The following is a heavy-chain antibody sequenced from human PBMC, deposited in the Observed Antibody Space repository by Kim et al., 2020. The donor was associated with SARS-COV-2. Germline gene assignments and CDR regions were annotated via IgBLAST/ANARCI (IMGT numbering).Heavy chain of an antibody. Sequence: SETLSLTCTVSGGSISSSSYYWGWIRQPPGKGLEWIGSIYYSGSTYYNPSLKSRVTISVDTSKNQFSLKLSSVTAADTAVYYCASGGDIYCSSTSCYPRDYYYYGMDVWGQGTTVTVSS. J-gene: IGHJ6*02. D-gene: IGHD2-2*01. CDR2: IYYSGST. V-gene: IGHV4-39*01. CDR3: ASGGDIYCSSTSCYPRDYYYYGMDV. CDR1: GGSISSSSYY.